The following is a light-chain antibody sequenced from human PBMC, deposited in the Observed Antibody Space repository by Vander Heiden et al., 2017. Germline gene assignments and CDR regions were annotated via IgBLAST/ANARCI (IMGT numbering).Light chain of an antibody. V-gene: IGKV1-39*01. CDR3: QQTYTTPQT. CDR1: QSIGVY. J-gene: IGKJ4*01. CDR2: IAS. Sequence: DIQMTQSPSSMSASLGDRVTITCRTSQSIGVYLNWYQQKPGKAPNLLFYIASSLQTGVPPRFSGSGSGIDFTLTISSLQPEDSATYYCQQTYTTPQTFGGGTKVEIK.